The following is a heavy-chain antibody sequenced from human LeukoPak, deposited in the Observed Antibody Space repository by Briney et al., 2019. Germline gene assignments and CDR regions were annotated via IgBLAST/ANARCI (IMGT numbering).Heavy chain of an antibody. J-gene: IGHJ4*02. CDR1: GGSFSGYY. CDR2: INHSGST. V-gene: IGHV4-34*01. Sequence: SETLSLTCAVYGGSFSGYYWSWIRQPPGKGLEWIGEINHSGSTNYNPSLKSRVTISVDTSKNQFSLKLSSVTAAGTAVYYCARLSPAVNNRYYDYVWGSYRLYYFDYWGQGTLVTVSS. CDR3: ARLSPAVNNRYYDYVWGSYRLYYFDY. D-gene: IGHD3-16*02.